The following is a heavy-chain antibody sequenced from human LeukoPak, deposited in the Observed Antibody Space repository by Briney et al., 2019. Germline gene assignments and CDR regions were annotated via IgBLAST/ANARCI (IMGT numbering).Heavy chain of an antibody. CDR2: IWYDGNNK. CDR3: ARDQGYSYGPTYYYYGMDV. V-gene: IGHV3-33*01. D-gene: IGHD5-18*01. Sequence: GGSLRLSCAASGFTFSSYGMHWVRQAPGKGLEWVAVIWYDGNNKYYADSVKGRFTISRDNSKNTLYLQMNSLRAEDTAVYYCARDQGYSYGPTYYYYGMDVWGQGTTVTVSS. J-gene: IGHJ6*02. CDR1: GFTFSSYG.